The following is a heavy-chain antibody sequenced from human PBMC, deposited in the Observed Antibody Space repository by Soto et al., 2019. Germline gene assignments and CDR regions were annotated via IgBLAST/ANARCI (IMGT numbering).Heavy chain of an antibody. D-gene: IGHD6-13*01. J-gene: IGHJ4*02. CDR3: ARQIGRGSWSLDH. CDR1: GGSISSSDYW. Sequence: QLQLQESGPGLVKPAETLSLTCTVSGGSISSSDYWWGWIRQPPGKGLEWIGSIYYTVSTYYNPSLKSRVIISVDTSKNQFSLRLSSVTAADTAVYYCARQIGRGSWSLDHWGQGTLVTVSS. CDR2: IYYTVST. V-gene: IGHV4-39*01.